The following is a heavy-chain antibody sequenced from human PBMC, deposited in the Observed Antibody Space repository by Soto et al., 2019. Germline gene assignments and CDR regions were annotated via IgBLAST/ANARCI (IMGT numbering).Heavy chain of an antibody. Sequence: LGESLKISCKGSGYSFTSYLIGWVRQMPGKGLEWMGGIYPGDSDSRYSPSFQGQVTISADNSISTAYLQWSSLKASDTAMYYCARLDSGSYPYYYYYGMDVWGQGTTVTVSS. J-gene: IGHJ6*02. V-gene: IGHV5-51*01. CDR3: ARLDSGSYPYYYYYGMDV. CDR1: GYSFTSYL. D-gene: IGHD1-26*01. CDR2: IYPGDSDS.